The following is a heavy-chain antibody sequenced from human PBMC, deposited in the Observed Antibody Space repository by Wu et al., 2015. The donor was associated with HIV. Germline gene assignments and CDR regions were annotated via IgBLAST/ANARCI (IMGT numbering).Heavy chain of an antibody. CDR3: ARNTDSVATSLYSLGV. CDR1: GYTFTDYY. CDR2: INANRGGT. V-gene: IGHV1-2*02. Sequence: QVQLLQSGAEVKKPGASVMVSCKASGYTFTDYYMYWVRQAPGQGLEWMGWINANRGGTKYAQKFQGRVTMTRDTAVSTAYMELNSLRSDDTAVYYCARNTDSVATSLYSLGVWGHGTTVTVSS. D-gene: IGHD5-12*01. J-gene: IGHJ6*02.